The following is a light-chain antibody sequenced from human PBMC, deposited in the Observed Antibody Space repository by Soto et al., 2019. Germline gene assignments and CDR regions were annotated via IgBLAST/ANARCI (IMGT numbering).Light chain of an antibody. J-gene: IGKJ1*01. V-gene: IGKV1-5*01. CDR2: DAS. CDR3: QQYNDWPWT. Sequence: DIQMTQSPCTLSASVGDTVTITCRASRSVSIWLAWYQQKPGKAPKVLIWDASTLQRGVPSRFSGSGSGTDFTLTISSLQSEDFAVYYCQQYNDWPWTFGQGTKVDIK. CDR1: RSVSIW.